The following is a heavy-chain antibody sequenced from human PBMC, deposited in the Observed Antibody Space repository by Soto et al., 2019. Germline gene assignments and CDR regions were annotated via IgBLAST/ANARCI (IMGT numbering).Heavy chain of an antibody. J-gene: IGHJ4*02. Sequence: GGSLRLSCAASGFTFSSYAMSWVRQAPGKGLEWVSAISGSGGSTYYADSVKGRFTISRDNSKNTLYLQMNSLRAEDTAVYYCAKDLNYYGSAPDDYWGQGTLVTVSS. CDR1: GFTFSSYA. CDR2: ISGSGGST. V-gene: IGHV3-23*01. CDR3: AKDLNYYGSAPDDY. D-gene: IGHD3-10*01.